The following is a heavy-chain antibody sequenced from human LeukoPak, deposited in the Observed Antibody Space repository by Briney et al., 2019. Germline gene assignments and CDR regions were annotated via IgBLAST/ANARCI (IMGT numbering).Heavy chain of an antibody. J-gene: IGHJ4*02. V-gene: IGHV3-7*04. CDR2: IKTDGSEK. CDR1: GFTFSNYW. D-gene: IGHD2-15*01. CDR3: ARAGYCSGGSCYPYYFDY. Sequence: GGSLRLSCEGSGFTFSNYWMGWVRQAPGKGLQWVANIKTDGSEKYYVDSVKGRFTISRDNAKNSLYLQMNSLRAEDTAVYYCARAGYCSGGSCYPYYFDYWGQGTLVTVSS.